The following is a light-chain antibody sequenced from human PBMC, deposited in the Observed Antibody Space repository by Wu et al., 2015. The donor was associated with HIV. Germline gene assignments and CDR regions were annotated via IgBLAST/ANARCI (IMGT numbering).Light chain of an antibody. Sequence: ETMMTQSPATLSVSPGERATLSCRASQSVSTNLAWYQQKPGQAPRLLIYGASTRATGISARFSGSGSGTEFTLTISSMQSEDFAVYYCQQYNDWPPWTFGQGTRVEIK. J-gene: IGKJ1*01. V-gene: IGKV3-15*01. CDR3: QQYNDWPPWT. CDR1: QSVSTN. CDR2: GAS.